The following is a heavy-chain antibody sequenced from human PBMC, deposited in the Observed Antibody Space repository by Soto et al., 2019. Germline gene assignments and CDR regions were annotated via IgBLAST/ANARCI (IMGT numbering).Heavy chain of an antibody. Sequence: QLQLQESGPGLVKPSETLSLTCTVSGGSISSSSYYWGWIRQPPGKGLEWIGSIYYSGSTYYNPSLQSLLTISVATSKNQFSLKLSSVTAADTAVYYCARRNEYYYYYGMDVWGQGTTVTVSS. J-gene: IGHJ6*02. V-gene: IGHV4-39*01. CDR1: GGSISSSSYY. CDR3: ARRNEYYYYYGMDV. CDR2: IYYSGST. D-gene: IGHD1-1*01.